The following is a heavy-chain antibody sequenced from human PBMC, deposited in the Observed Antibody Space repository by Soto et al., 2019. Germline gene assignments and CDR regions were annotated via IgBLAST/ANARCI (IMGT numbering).Heavy chain of an antibody. J-gene: IGHJ6*02. CDR2: IKSKTDGGTT. D-gene: IGHD6-6*01. CDR1: GFTFSNAW. CDR3: TTVVAARLYYYGMDV. V-gene: IGHV3-15*07. Sequence: EVQLVESGGGLVKPGGSLRLSCAASGFTFSNAWMNWVRQAPGKGLEWVGRIKSKTDGGTTDYAAPVKGRFTISRDDSKNTLYLQMNSMKTEDTAVYYCTTVVAARLYYYGMDVWGQGTTVTVSS.